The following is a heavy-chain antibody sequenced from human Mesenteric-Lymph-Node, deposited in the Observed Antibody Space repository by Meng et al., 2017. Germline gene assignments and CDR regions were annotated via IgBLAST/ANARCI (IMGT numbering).Heavy chain of an antibody. J-gene: IGHJ4*02. CDR3: ASEICTGGGCQSTN. Sequence: SETLSLTCTVSGGSINSGLSYWNWIRQPAGKGLEWIGRIYPSESTNYNPSLQNRVTISLDTSKNQFSLKLTSVTAADTATYYCASEICTGGGCQSTNWGQGTLVTVSS. CDR1: GGSINSGLSY. D-gene: IGHD2-8*02. V-gene: IGHV4-61*02. CDR2: IYPSEST.